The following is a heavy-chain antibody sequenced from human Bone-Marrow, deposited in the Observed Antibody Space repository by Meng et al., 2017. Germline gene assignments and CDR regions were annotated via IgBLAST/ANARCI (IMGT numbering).Heavy chain of an antibody. Sequence: QVQLVQSVAEVKKPWDSVTVSCKASGYTFTGYYINWVRQAPGQGLEWMGRINPNSGGTNYAQNFQGRVTMTRDTSISTVYMELSRLTSDDTAVYYCARDSTSAYADSWGQGTLVTVSS. CDR2: INPNSGGT. V-gene: IGHV1-2*06. D-gene: IGHD5-12*01. CDR3: ARDSTSAYADS. J-gene: IGHJ4*02. CDR1: GYTFTGYY.